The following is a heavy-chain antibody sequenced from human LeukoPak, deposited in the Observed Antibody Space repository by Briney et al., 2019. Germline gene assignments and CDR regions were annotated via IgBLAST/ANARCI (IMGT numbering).Heavy chain of an antibody. J-gene: IGHJ6*03. V-gene: IGHV1-2*02. D-gene: IGHD1-26*01. CDR1: GYTFTGYY. Sequence: GASVKVSCKASGYTFTGYYMHWVRQAPGQGLEWMGWINPNSGGTNYAQKFQGRVTMTRDTSISTAYMELSRLGSDDTAVYYCARAWVANYYMDVWGKGTTVTVSS. CDR3: ARAWVANYYMDV. CDR2: INPNSGGT.